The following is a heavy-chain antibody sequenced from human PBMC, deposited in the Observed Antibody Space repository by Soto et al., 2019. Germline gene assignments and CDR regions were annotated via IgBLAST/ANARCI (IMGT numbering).Heavy chain of an antibody. V-gene: IGHV3-33*01. CDR1: GFTFSSYG. CDR2: IWYDGSNK. D-gene: IGHD3-16*01. CDR3: AFGNLSYYFDF. J-gene: IGHJ4*02. Sequence: GGSLRLSCAASGFTFSSYGMHWVRQAPGKGLEWVAVIWYDGSNKYYADSVKGRFTISRDNSKNTLYLQMNSLRAEDTAVCHCAFGNLSYYFDFWGQGTPVTVSS.